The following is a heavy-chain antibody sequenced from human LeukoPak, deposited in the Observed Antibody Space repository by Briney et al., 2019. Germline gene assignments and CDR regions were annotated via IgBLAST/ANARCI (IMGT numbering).Heavy chain of an antibody. V-gene: IGHV3-23*01. J-gene: IGHJ4*02. CDR1: GFTFNTYA. Sequence: QSGGSLRLSCAASGFTFNTYAMNWVRQAPGKGLEWVSGISGRGDDRYYADSVKGRFTISRDNSRHILFLQMNSLRAEDTAVYYCAQGENFYYGSGTYQPNWGQGTLVTVSS. CDR2: ISGRGDDR. CDR3: AQGENFYYGSGTYQPN. D-gene: IGHD3-10*01.